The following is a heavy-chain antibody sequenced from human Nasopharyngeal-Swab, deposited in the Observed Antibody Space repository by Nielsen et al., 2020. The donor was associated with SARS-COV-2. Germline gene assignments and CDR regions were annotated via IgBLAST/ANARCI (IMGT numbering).Heavy chain of an antibody. CDR1: GGTFSSYA. CDR2: IIPIFGTA. D-gene: IGHD3-10*01. V-gene: IGHV1-69*06. CDR3: ARSYYGSGIFDNWFDP. J-gene: IGHJ5*02. Sequence: SVKVSCKASGGTFSSYAISWVRQAPGQGLEWMGGIIPIFGTANYAQKFQGRVTMTEDTSTDTAYMELSSLRSEDTAVYYCARSYYGSGIFDNWFDPWSQGTLVTVSS.